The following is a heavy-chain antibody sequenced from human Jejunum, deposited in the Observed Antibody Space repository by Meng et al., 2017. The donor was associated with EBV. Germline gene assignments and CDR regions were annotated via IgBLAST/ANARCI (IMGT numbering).Heavy chain of an antibody. J-gene: IGHJ4*02. D-gene: IGHD5-12*01. CDR3: AHSPMRTSSSGYPRGFDY. CDR1: GFSLTTSGVG. V-gene: IGHV2-5*02. CDR2: IYWDDDK. Sequence: QITLKGAGPTLENPTQTLTLTCTFSGFSLTTSGVGVGWIRQPPGKAPEWLALIYWDDDKRYSPSLKSRLTITKDTSKNQVVLTMTNMDPVDTGTYFCAHSPMRTSSSGYPRGFDYWGQGTLVTVSS.